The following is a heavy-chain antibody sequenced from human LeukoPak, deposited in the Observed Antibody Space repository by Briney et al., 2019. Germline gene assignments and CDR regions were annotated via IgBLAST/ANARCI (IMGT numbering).Heavy chain of an antibody. CDR2: ISFSGSPT. CDR3: ATYAFCTSDDCPYAFDI. D-gene: IGHD2-8*02. J-gene: IGHJ3*02. V-gene: IGHV3-11*01. Sequence: GGSLRLSCAASGFTFSDYYMSWIRQAPGKGLEWVSYISFSGSPTQYADSVKGRFTISRDNAKNSLYLQMNSLRDEDTAVYYCATYAFCTSDDCPYAFDIWGQGTMVTVSS. CDR1: GFTFSDYY.